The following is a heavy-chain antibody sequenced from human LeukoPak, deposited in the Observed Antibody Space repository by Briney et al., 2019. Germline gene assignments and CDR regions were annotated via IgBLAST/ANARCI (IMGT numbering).Heavy chain of an antibody. V-gene: IGHV3-30*02. CDR2: IRYDGSNK. J-gene: IGHJ4*02. CDR3: AKDQNWEGGY. Sequence: PGGSLRLSCAASGFTFSRFGMHWVRQAPGKGLEWVAVIRYDGSNKYYADSVKGRFTISRDNSKNTLYLQMNSLRVEDTAVYYCAKDQNWEGGYWGQGTLVTVSS. D-gene: IGHD1-26*01. CDR1: GFTFSRFG.